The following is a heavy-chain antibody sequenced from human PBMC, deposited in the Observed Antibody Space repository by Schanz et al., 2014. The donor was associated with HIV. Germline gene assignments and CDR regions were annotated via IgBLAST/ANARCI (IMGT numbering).Heavy chain of an antibody. Sequence: QVHLVQSGAEVKKPGASVKVSCGTSGGTFNTYRISWVRQAPGQGLEWMGGIIPIFDAANTAQKFRGRVTIIADKSTNTAYMELSSLRSEDTAMYYCARDAGSASPFDSWGQGTLVTVSS. J-gene: IGHJ4*02. D-gene: IGHD6-6*01. V-gene: IGHV1-69*06. CDR3: ARDAGSASPFDS. CDR1: GGTFNTYR. CDR2: IIPIFDAA.